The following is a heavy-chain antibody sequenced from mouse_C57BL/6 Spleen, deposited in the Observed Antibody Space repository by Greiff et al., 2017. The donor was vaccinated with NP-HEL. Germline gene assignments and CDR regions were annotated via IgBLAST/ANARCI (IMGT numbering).Heavy chain of an antibody. D-gene: IGHD2-1*01. CDR3: ARGRRNYGNSYWYFDG. V-gene: IGHV1-9*01. CDR2: ILAGRSST. Sequence: QVQLQQSGAELMKPGASVKLSCKATGYTFTGYWIEWVQQSPGHGLEWIGEILAGRSSTNYHAKCKVKATFTEDKSYSKAYRQLSSLTTDDSAIYYCARGRRNYGNSYWYFDGWGTGTTVTVSS. J-gene: IGHJ1*03. CDR1: GYTFTGYW.